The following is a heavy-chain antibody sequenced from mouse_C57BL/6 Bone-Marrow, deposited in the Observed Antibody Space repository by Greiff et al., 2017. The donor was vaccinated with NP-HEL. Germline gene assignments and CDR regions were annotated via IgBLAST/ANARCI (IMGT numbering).Heavy chain of an antibody. CDR3: TGVTTVVASGDY. J-gene: IGHJ2*01. V-gene: IGHV6-3*01. CDR1: GFTFSNYW. D-gene: IGHD1-1*01. Sequence: EVKLVESGGGLVQPGGSMKLSCVASGFTFSNYWMNWVRQSPEKGLEWVAQIRLKSDNYATHYAESVKGRFTISRDDSKSSVYLQMNNLRAEDTGIYYCTGVTTVVASGDYWGQGTTLTVSS. CDR2: IRLKSDNYAT.